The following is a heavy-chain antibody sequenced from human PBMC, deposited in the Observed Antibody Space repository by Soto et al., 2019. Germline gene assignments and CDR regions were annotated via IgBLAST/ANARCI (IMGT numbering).Heavy chain of an antibody. Sequence: EVQVVESGGGLVKPGGSLRLSCNFTFSMYSMNWVRQAPGKGLEWVASISSGSAFIKYADSVKGRFSISRDNAKNSVSLQMNSLRAEDTAMYYCTRDQGGSYDSGFDPWGRGTLVTVSS. J-gene: IGHJ5*02. D-gene: IGHD1-26*01. CDR3: TRDQGGSYDSGFDP. CDR2: ISSGSAFI. V-gene: IGHV3-21*01. CDR1: TFSMYS.